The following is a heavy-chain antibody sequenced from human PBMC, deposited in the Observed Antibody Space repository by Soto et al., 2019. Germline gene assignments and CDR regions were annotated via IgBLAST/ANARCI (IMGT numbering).Heavy chain of an antibody. CDR1: GGSFSGYY. D-gene: IGHD6-13*01. V-gene: IGHV4-34*01. CDR2: INHSGST. CDR3: ARGHSSSWRTFDP. J-gene: IGHJ5*02. Sequence: SETLSLTCAVYGGSFSGYYWSWIRQPPGKGLEWIGEINHSGSTNYNPSLKSRVTISVDTSKNQFSLKLSSVTAADTAVYYCARGHSSSWRTFDPWGQGTLVTVSS.